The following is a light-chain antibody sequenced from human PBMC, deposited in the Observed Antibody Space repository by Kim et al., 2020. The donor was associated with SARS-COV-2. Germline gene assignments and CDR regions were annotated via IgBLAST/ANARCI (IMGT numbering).Light chain of an antibody. CDR3: AAWDDSLSGRV. J-gene: IGLJ3*02. CDR2: RYN. CDR1: SSNIGSNY. V-gene: IGLV1-47*01. Sequence: ELTQPPSASGTPGQRVTISCSGSSSNIGSNYVYWYQQLPGTAPKLLIYRYNQRPSGVPDRFSGSKSGTSASLAISGLRSEDEADYYCAAWDDSLSGRVFGGGTQLTVL.